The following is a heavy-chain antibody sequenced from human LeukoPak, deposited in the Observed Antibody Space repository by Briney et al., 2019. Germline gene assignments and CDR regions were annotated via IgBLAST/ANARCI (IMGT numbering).Heavy chain of an antibody. CDR2: INPSGGST. CDR1: GYTFTSYY. V-gene: IGHV1-46*01. D-gene: IGHD3-22*01. Sequence: ASVKVSCKASGYTFTSYYMHWVRQAPGQGLELMGTINPSGGSTSYAQKFQGRVTMTRDTSTSTVYVELSSLRSEDTAVYYCARDCSGRDSSGYQDGFDYWGQGTLVTVSS. J-gene: IGHJ4*02. CDR3: ARDCSGRDSSGYQDGFDY.